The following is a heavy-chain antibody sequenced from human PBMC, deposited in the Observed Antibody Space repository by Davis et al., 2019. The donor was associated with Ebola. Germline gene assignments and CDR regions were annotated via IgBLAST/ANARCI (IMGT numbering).Heavy chain of an antibody. CDR2: IKQDGSEK. V-gene: IGHV3-7*03. Sequence: GGSLRLSCAASGFTFSSYWMSWVRQAPGKGLEWVANIKQDGSEKYYVDSVKGRFTISRDNAKNSLYLQMNSLRAEDTAVYYCARDFRGGGGSYYRYYYYGMDVWGQGTTVTVSS. CDR3: ARDFRGGGGSYYRYYYYGMDV. J-gene: IGHJ6*02. CDR1: GFTFSSYW. D-gene: IGHD1-26*01.